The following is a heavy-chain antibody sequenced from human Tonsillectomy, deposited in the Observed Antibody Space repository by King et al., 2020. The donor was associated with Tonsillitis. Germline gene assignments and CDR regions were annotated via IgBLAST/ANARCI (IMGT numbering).Heavy chain of an antibody. CDR1: GYTFTTYY. J-gene: IGHJ5*02. Sequence: VQLVQSGAEVKKPGASVKVSCKASGYTFTTYYIHWVRQAPGQGLEWMGWITPNGGTNYAQRFQGRVTMTRDTSISTTYMELSRLTSDDTAVYFCARGVGAPNWFDPWGQGTLVTVFS. CDR3: ARGVGAPNWFDP. CDR2: ITPNGGT. D-gene: IGHD1-26*01. V-gene: IGHV1-2*02.